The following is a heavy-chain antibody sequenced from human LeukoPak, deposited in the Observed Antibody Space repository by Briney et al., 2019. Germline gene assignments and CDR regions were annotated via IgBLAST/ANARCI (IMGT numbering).Heavy chain of an antibody. J-gene: IGHJ4*02. D-gene: IGHD3-10*01. V-gene: IGHV4-61*09. CDR1: GDSISSGSFH. Sequence: SETLSLTCTFSGDSISSGSFHWSWIRQPAGKGLEWIGHVYTSGSTAYNPSLKSRVAISVDMSKNQFSLKLSSVTAADTAVYYCARGASITMVRGVIGRYYFDYWGQGTLVTVSS. CDR3: ARGASITMVRGVIGRYYFDY. CDR2: VYTSGST.